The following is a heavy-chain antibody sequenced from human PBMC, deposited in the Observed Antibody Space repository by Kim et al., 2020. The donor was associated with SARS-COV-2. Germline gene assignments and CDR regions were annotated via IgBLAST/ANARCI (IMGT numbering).Heavy chain of an antibody. Sequence: GESLKISCSGSGYSFTSYWIGWVRQMPGKGLEWMGIIYPGDSDTRYSPSFQGQVTISADESISTAYLQWRSLKASDTATYYCSRDPSARLTAYYFDVCG. CDR2: IYPGDSDT. CDR3: SRDPSARLTAYYFDV. CDR1: GYSFTSYW. J-gene: IGHJ6*03. V-gene: IGHV5-51*01. D-gene: IGHD1-26*01.